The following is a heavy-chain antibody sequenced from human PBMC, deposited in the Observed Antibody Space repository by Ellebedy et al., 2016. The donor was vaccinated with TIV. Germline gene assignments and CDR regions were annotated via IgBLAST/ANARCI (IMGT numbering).Heavy chain of an antibody. V-gene: IGHV3-48*01. CDR2: ISSTSSTI. CDR1: GFTFSSYS. Sequence: GGSLRPSXATFGFTFSSYSMNWVRQAPGKGLEWVSYISSTSSTIYYADSVKGRFTISRDNAKNSLYLQMNSLRAEDTAVYYCARDGRGYSSSFPSSTDYWGQGTLVTVSS. J-gene: IGHJ4*02. CDR3: ARDGRGYSSSFPSSTDY. D-gene: IGHD6-13*01.